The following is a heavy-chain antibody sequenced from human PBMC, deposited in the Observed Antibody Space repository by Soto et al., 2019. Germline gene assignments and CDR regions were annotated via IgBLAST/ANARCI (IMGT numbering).Heavy chain of an antibody. CDR1: GDTFKNCV. CDR3: AAELGFGKLTVV. V-gene: IGHV1-69*01. D-gene: IGHD7-27*01. CDR2: IIPLFGTT. J-gene: IGHJ6*02. Sequence: QVQVVQSVVEVRRPGSSVKVSCKASGDTFKNCVISWVRQAPGQGLEWMGGIIPLFGTTDFSQRFQGRLTITPDESKTTAYMELSRLRSEDTATYYCAAELGFGKLTVVWGQGTTVIVSS.